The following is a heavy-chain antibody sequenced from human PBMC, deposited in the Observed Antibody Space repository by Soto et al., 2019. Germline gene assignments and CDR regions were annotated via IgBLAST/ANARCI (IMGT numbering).Heavy chain of an antibody. CDR3: ARVNRGMFRYYYGSGSYTGVDY. V-gene: IGHV4-34*01. Sequence: PSETLSLTCAVYGGSFSGYYWSWIRQPPGKGLEWIEEINHSGSTNYNPSLKSRVTISVDTSKNQFSLKLSSVTAADTAVYYCARVNRGMFRYYYGSGSYTGVDYWGQGTLVTVSS. J-gene: IGHJ4*02. CDR1: GGSFSGYY. CDR2: INHSGST. D-gene: IGHD3-10*01.